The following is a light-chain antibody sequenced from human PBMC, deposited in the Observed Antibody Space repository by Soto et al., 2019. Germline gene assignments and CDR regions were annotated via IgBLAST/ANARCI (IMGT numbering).Light chain of an antibody. CDR3: SSYTNKDTLV. CDR2: DVT. J-gene: IGLJ3*02. CDR1: SSDVGGYDH. Sequence: ALTQPASVSGSPGQSITISCTGTSSDVGGYDHVSWYQQHPGKAPKLIIYDVTVRPSGISPRFSGSKSDNTASLAVSGLQPEDEADYYCSSYTNKDTLVFGGGTKVTVL. V-gene: IGLV2-14*03.